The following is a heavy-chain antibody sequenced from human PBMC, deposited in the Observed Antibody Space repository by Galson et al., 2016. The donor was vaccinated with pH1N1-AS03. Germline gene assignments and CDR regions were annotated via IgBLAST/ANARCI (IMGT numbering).Heavy chain of an antibody. CDR2: VYYTGSV. Sequence: ETLSLTCTVSGDSLSSYFWNWIRRPPGKGLEWIGYVYYTGSVKYNPSLKSRVTISLDTSNNQFSLILKSVTAADTAVYYCARGRAPSPVTYYFDEWGQGTLVTVSS. V-gene: IGHV4-59*01. CDR1: GDSLSSYF. J-gene: IGHJ4*02. CDR3: ARGRAPSPVTYYFDE.